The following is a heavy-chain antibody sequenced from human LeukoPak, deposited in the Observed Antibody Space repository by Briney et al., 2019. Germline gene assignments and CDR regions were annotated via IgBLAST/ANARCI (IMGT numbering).Heavy chain of an antibody. CDR1: EFTFSSYS. CDR2: NQNP. V-gene: IGHV4-59*01. Sequence: GSLRLSCAASEFTFSSYSMNWVRQAPGKGLEWISHNQNPSYNPSLKSRVVISMHTSRNQFSLTLNTVTAADTATYFCVTYFVNGGGRGHWGPGALVTVSS. J-gene: IGHJ4*02. D-gene: IGHD3-9*01. CDR3: VTYFVNGGGRGH.